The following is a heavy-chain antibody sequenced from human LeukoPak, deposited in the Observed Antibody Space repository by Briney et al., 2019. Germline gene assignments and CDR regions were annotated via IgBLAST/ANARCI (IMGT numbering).Heavy chain of an antibody. V-gene: IGHV4-4*07. CDR3: ARTYCSGGSCYSIIPPAFDI. D-gene: IGHD2-15*01. Sequence: PSETLSLTCTVSGGSISSYYWSWIRQPAGKGLEWIGRIYTSGSTNYNPSLKSRVTMSVDTSKNQFSLKLSSVTAADTAVYYCARTYCSGGSCYSIIPPAFDIWGQGTMVTVSS. CDR1: GGSISSYY. CDR2: IYTSGST. J-gene: IGHJ3*02.